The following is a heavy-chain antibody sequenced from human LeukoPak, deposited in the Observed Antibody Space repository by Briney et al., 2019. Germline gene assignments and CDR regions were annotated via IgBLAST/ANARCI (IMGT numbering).Heavy chain of an antibody. CDR1: GFTFGEYA. J-gene: IGHJ4*02. Sequence: PGRSLRLSCSTSGFTFGEYALRWVRQAPGKGLVWVGLIRSKAYGAATEYAASVKGRFTISSEDSKSIDYVQMNSLKIKDTAVYYCTRIPTRRSYFIAGYYFDYWGRGTLVTVSS. CDR2: IRSKAYGAAT. D-gene: IGHD1-26*01. CDR3: TRIPTRRSYFIAGYYFDY. V-gene: IGHV3-49*04.